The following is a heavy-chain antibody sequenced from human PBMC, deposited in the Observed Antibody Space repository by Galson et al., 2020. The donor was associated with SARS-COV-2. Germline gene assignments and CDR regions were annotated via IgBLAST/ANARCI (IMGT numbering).Heavy chain of an antibody. Sequence: GGSLSLSCAASGFTFSDYYMSWIRQAPGKRLEWVSYISSSGRTKYYPDSVKGRFTISRDNAKNAVHLQMNSLRAEDTVVYYCAGDLVVVGGTTYYYGMDVWGQGTTVTVSS. D-gene: IGHD2-15*01. CDR3: AGDLVVVGGTTYYYGMDV. J-gene: IGHJ6*02. CDR1: GFTFSDYY. V-gene: IGHV3-11*01. CDR2: ISSSGRTK.